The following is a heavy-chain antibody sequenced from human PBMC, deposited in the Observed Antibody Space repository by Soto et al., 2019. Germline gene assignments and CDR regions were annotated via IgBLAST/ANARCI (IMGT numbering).Heavy chain of an antibody. J-gene: IGHJ4*02. V-gene: IGHV1-69*13. CDR2: FIPIFETA. CDR1: GGTFKSFT. Sequence: GASVKVSCKASGGTFKSFTFTWVRQAPGQGLEWMGGFIPIFETATYAQKFQDRVTITADESRSTVSMELSSLRSADTAVYYCATKAVSGWFFDYWGQGTVVTVYS. CDR3: ATKAVSGWFFDY. D-gene: IGHD6-19*01.